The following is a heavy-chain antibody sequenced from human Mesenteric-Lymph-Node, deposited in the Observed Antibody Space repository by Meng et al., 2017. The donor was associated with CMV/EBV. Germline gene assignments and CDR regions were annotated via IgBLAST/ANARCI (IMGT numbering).Heavy chain of an antibody. CDR3: NRVPDY. J-gene: IGHJ4*02. CDR2: IKSKIDGGTI. CDR1: GVTFSNAW. V-gene: IGHV3-15*01. Sequence: LRLSCAAAGVTFSNAWMNWVRQAPGKGLEWVGLIKSKIDGGTIDYAAPVKGRFTISRDDSKNTLYLQMNSLKTEDTAVYYCNRVPDYWGQGTLVTVSS.